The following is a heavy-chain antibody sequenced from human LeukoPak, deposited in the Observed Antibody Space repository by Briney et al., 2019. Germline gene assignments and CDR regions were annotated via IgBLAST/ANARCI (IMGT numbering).Heavy chain of an antibody. CDR3: ARGVRRNSYGPNYYYYYYMDV. Sequence: SETLSLTCAVYGGSFSGYYWSWIRQPPGKGLEWIGEINHSGSTNYNPSLKSRVTISVDTSKNQFSLKLSSVTAADTAVYYCARGVRRNSYGPNYYYYYYMDVWDKGTTVTVSS. CDR1: GGSFSGYY. CDR2: INHSGST. D-gene: IGHD5-18*01. V-gene: IGHV4-34*01. J-gene: IGHJ6*03.